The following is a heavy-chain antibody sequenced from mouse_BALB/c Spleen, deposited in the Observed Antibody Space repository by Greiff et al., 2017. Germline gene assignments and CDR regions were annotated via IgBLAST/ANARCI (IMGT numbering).Heavy chain of an antibody. D-gene: IGHD1-1*01. V-gene: IGHV5-6-5*01. J-gene: IGHJ2*01. Sequence: EVKLVESGGGLVKPGGSLKLSCAASGFTFSSYAMSWVRQTPEKRLEWVASISSGGSTYYPDSVKGRFTISRDNARNILYLQMSSLRSEDTAMYYCAREGYYGSSLYYFDYWGQGTTLTVSS. CDR3: AREGYYGSSLYYFDY. CDR1: GFTFSSYA. CDR2: ISSGGST.